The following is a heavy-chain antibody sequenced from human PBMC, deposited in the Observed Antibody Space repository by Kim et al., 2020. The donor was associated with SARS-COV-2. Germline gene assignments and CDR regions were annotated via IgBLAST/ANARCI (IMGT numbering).Heavy chain of an antibody. J-gene: IGHJ4*02. CDR2: IYYSGST. D-gene: IGHD3-22*01. V-gene: IGHV4-31*03. CDR1: GGSISRGGYY. Sequence: SETLSLTCTVSGGSISRGGYYWSWIRQHPGKGLEWIGYIYYSGSTYYNPSLKSRVTISADTSKNQFSLKLSSVTAADTAVYYCAREVDDSSGYYTGTRVDYWGQGTLVTVSS. CDR3: AREVDDSSGYYTGTRVDY.